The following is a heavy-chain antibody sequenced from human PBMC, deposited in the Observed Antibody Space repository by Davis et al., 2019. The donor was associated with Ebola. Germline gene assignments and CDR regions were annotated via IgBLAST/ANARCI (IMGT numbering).Heavy chain of an antibody. J-gene: IGHJ6*04. V-gene: IGHV3-11*05. D-gene: IGHD3-10*01. Sequence: GESLKISCAASGFSVTDFYMTWLRQVPGKGLEWVSYITKSGRYTNYADSVKGRFTISRDNAENSLHLQMSSLRAEDTAVYYCARDSILWFGELLFVPYGMDVWGKGTTVTVSS. CDR1: GFSVTDFY. CDR2: ITKSGRYT. CDR3: ARDSILWFGELLFVPYGMDV.